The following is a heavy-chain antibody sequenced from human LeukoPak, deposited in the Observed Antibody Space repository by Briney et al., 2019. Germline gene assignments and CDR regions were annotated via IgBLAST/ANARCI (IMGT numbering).Heavy chain of an antibody. Sequence: GGSLRLSCAASGFTFSSYSMNWVRQAPGKGLEWVSSISSSSSYIYYADSVKGRFTISRDNAKTSLYLQMNSLRAEDTAVYYCARGDIVVPRFDPWGQGTLVTVSS. J-gene: IGHJ5*02. CDR1: GFTFSSYS. V-gene: IGHV3-21*01. CDR3: ARGDIVVPRFDP. D-gene: IGHD2-15*01. CDR2: ISSSSSYI.